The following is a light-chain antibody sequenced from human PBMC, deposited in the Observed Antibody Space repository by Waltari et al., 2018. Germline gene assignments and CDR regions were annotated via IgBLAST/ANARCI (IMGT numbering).Light chain of an antibody. J-gene: IGKJ3*01. Sequence: DIQMTQSPSTLSASVGDRVTITCRASQSIGSWLAWYQQNPGKAPQLLIYEATSLESGVPSRFSASGSGTEFTLTISSLQPDDFATYYCQRYNSYPITFGPGTKVDI. CDR3: QRYNSYPIT. V-gene: IGKV1-5*03. CDR2: EAT. CDR1: QSIGSW.